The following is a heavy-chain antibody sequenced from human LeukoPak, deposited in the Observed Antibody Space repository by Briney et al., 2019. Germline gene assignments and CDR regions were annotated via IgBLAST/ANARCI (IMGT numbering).Heavy chain of an antibody. CDR1: GFTFDDYA. V-gene: IGHV3-9*01. CDR2: ISWNSGSI. J-gene: IGHJ4*02. Sequence: GGSLRLSCAASGFTFDDYAMHWVRQAPGKGLEWVSGISWNSGSIGYADSVKGRFTISRDNAKNSLYLQMNSLRAEDTALYYCAKGSIIKGFDYWGQGTLVTVSS. CDR3: AKGSIIKGFDY.